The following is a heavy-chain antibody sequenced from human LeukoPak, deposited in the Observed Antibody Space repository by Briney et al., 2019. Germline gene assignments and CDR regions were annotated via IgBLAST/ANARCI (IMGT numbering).Heavy chain of an antibody. CDR2: ISSSGSTI. V-gene: IGHV3-11*01. CDR1: GFTFSDYY. J-gene: IGHJ4*02. Sequence: PGGSLRLSCAASGFTFSDYYMSWIRQAPGKGLEWVSYISSSGSTIYYADSVKGRFTISRDNAKNSLYLQMNSLRAKDTAVYYCAKESEDIVGATTDYWGQGTLVTVSS. CDR3: AKESEDIVGATTDY. D-gene: IGHD1-26*01.